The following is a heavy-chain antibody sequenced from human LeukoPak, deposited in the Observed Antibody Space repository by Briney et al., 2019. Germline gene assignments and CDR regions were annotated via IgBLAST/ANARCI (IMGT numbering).Heavy chain of an antibody. CDR3: ARGPYDSSVDY. CDR2: ISYDGSNK. Sequence: GRSLRLSCAACGFTFRSYAMHWVRQAPGKGLEWVAVISYDGSNKYYADSVKGRFTISRDNSKNTLYLQMNSLRAEDTAVYYCARGPYDSSVDYWGQGTLVTVSS. V-gene: IGHV3-30-3*01. D-gene: IGHD3-22*01. CDR1: GFTFRSYA. J-gene: IGHJ4*02.